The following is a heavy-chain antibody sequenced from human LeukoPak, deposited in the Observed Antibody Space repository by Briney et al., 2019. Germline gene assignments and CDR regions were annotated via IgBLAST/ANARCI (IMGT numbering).Heavy chain of an antibody. J-gene: IGHJ6*03. CDR2: IYYSGST. V-gene: IGHV4-59*01. CDR1: GFTFTSYS. Sequence: ESMTPSCQASGFTFTSYSMSCIRQPPGEGMEWNGYIYYSGSTNYNPSLKSRVTISVDTSKNQFSLKLSSVTAADTAVYYCARGLLWCGEGVANMDVWGKGTTVTISS. D-gene: IGHD3-10*01. CDR3: ARGLLWCGEGVANMDV.